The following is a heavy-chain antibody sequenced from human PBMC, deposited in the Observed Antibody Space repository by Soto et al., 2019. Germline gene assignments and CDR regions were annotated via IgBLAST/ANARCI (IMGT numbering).Heavy chain of an antibody. V-gene: IGHV1-69*13. CDR1: GGTFSSYA. CDR3: ASGYCSSTSCEGWDYYYYYGMDV. Sequence: VKVSCKASGGTFSSYAISWVRQAPGQGLEWMGGIIPIFGTANYAQKFQGRVTITADESTSTAYMELSSLRSEDTAVYYCASGYCSSTSCEGWDYYYYYGMDVWGQGTTVTVSS. J-gene: IGHJ6*02. D-gene: IGHD2-2*01. CDR2: IIPIFGTA.